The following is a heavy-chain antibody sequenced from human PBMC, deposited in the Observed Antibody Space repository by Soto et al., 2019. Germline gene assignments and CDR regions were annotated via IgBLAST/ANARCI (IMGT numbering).Heavy chain of an antibody. V-gene: IGHV1-69*01. CDR2: IIPIFGTA. CDR1: GGTFSSYA. J-gene: IGHJ5*02. D-gene: IGHD3-3*01. CDR3: ARVEGVLRFLEWLGWFDP. Sequence: QVQLVQSGAEVKKPGSSVKVSCKASGGTFSSYAISWVRQAPGQGLEWMGGIIPIFGTANYAQKFQGRVTITGDESTGTAYMELSSLRSEDTAVYYCARVEGVLRFLEWLGWFDPWGQGTLVTVSS.